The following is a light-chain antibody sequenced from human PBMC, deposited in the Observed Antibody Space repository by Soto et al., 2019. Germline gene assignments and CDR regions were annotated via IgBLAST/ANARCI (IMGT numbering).Light chain of an antibody. CDR2: DVS. CDR3: TSYTTSSTLRYV. J-gene: IGLJ1*01. Sequence: QSVLTQPASVSGSPGQSITISCTGTNSDVGGYNYVSWFRQHPGKAPKLVIYDVSNRPSGVSSRFSGPKSGNTASLTISGLQAEDEADYYCTSYTTSSTLRYVFGTGTKVTVL. V-gene: IGLV2-14*01. CDR1: NSDVGGYNY.